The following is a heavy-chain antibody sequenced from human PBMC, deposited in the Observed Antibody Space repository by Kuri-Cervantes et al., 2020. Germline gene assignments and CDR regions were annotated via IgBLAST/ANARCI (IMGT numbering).Heavy chain of an antibody. CDR2: ISWNSGSI. V-gene: IGHV3-9*01. D-gene: IGHD3-22*01. CDR1: GFTFDDYA. CDR3: AKDIHDSSGYYSHFDC. J-gene: IGHJ4*02. Sequence: SLKISCAASGFTFDDYAMHWVRQAPGKGLEWVSGISWNSGSIGYADSVKGRFTISRDNAQNSLYLQMNSLRAEDTALYYCAKDIHDSSGYYSHFDCWGQGTLVTVSS.